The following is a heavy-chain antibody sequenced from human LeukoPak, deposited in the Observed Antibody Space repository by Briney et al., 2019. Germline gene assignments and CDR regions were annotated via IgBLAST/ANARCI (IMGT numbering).Heavy chain of an antibody. CDR3: ARRYDSSGYYYGY. CDR2: ISAYNGNT. D-gene: IGHD3-22*01. Sequence: GASVRVSCTASGYTFTIDGISWVRQAPGQGLEWMGWISAYNGNTNYAQKLQGRVTMTTDTSTSTAYMELRSLRSDDTAVYYCARRYDSSGYYYGYWGQGTLVTVSS. CDR1: GYTFTIDG. V-gene: IGHV1-18*01. J-gene: IGHJ4*02.